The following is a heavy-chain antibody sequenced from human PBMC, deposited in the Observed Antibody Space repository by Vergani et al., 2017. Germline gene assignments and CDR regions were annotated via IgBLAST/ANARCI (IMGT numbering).Heavy chain of an antibody. V-gene: IGHV3-30*19. D-gene: IGHD4-11*01. J-gene: IGHJ4*02. CDR2: IWYDGSNK. CDR3: AREAYSPLNNYFDY. CDR1: GFTFSSYG. Sequence: QVQLVESGGGVVQPGRSLRLSCAASGFTFSSYGMHWVRQAPGKGLEWVAVIWYDGSNKYYADSVKGRFTISRDNSKNTLYLQMNSLRAEDTAVYYCAREAYSPLNNYFDYWGQGTLVTVSS.